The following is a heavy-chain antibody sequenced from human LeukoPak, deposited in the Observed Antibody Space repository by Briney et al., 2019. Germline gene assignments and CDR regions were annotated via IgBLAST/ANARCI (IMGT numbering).Heavy chain of an antibody. CDR3: AKDWAYYYDNYGLDY. V-gene: IGHV3-11*04. CDR2: ISSSGSTI. D-gene: IGHD3-22*01. Sequence: NPGGSLRLSCAASGFTFSDYYMSWIRQAPGKGRGWVSYISSSGSTIDYADSVRGRFTISRDTAQNSLYLQMNSLRAEDTAVYYCAKDWAYYYDNYGLDYWGQGTLVTVSS. CDR1: GFTFSDYY. J-gene: IGHJ4*02.